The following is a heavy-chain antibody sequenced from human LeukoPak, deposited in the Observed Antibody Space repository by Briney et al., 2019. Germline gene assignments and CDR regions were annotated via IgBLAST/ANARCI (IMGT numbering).Heavy chain of an antibody. J-gene: IGHJ4*02. V-gene: IGHV3-23*01. Sequence: GGSLRLSCAASGFTFKNFDMSWVRQAPGKGLEWVSTVSSNGGNTFYADSVKGRFTISRDNSKNTVHLHMNSLRAEDTAVYYCARLSGGFSPQVSGNFFVDYFEDWGQGVLVTVSS. CDR1: GFTFKNFD. D-gene: IGHD1-26*01. CDR3: ARLSGGFSPQVSGNFFVDYFED. CDR2: VSSNGGNT.